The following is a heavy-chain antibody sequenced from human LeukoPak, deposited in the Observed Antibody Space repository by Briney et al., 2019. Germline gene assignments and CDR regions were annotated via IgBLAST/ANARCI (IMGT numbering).Heavy chain of an antibody. D-gene: IGHD6-13*01. Sequence: GGSLRLSCSASGFTFSSYAMHWVRQAPGKGLKYVSAISSNGGSTYYAESVKGRFTISRDNSKNTLYLQMSSLRAEDTAVYYCVKDLFPESSWYDDYWGQGTLVTVSS. V-gene: IGHV3-64D*06. CDR1: GFTFSSYA. CDR3: VKDLFPESSWYDDY. CDR2: ISSNGGST. J-gene: IGHJ4*02.